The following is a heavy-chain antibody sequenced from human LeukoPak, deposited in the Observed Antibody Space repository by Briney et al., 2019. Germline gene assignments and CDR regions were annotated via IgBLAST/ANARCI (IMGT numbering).Heavy chain of an antibody. CDR2: ISSSSSTI. Sequence: PGGSLRLSCAASGFTFSIYSMNWVRQAPGKGLEWVSFISSSSSTIFYADSVKGRFTISRDNGKTSLYLQMNSLRDEDTAVYYCAREEGGKGTFDYWGQGTLVTVSS. CDR3: AREEGGKGTFDY. D-gene: IGHD4-23*01. J-gene: IGHJ4*02. CDR1: GFTFSIYS. V-gene: IGHV3-48*02.